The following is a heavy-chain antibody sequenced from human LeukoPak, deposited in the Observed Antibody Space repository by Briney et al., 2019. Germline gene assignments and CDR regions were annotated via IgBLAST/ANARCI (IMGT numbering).Heavy chain of an antibody. J-gene: IGHJ5*02. CDR3: ASAREDITIFGVVPNWFDP. CDR2: ICYSGST. CDR1: GGSISSYY. V-gene: IGHV4-59*08. Sequence: SETLSLTCTVSGGSISSYYWSWIRQPPGKGLEWIGYICYSGSTNYNPSLKSRVTISVDTSKNQFSLKLSSVTAADTAVYYCASAREDITIFGVVPNWFDPWGQGTLVTVSS. D-gene: IGHD3-3*01.